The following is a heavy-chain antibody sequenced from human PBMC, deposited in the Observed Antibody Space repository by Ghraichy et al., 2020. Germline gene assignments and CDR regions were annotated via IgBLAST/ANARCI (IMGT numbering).Heavy chain of an antibody. D-gene: IGHD3-16*02. CDR3: ASLMITFGGVIAYFDY. V-gene: IGHV4-4*09. CDR2: IYTSGST. J-gene: IGHJ4*02. Sequence: SETLSLTCTVSGGSISSYYWSWIRQPPGKGLEWIGYIYTSGSTNYNPSLKSRVTISVDTSKNQFSLKLSSVTAADTAVYYCASLMITFGGVIAYFDYWGQGTLVTVSS. CDR1: GGSISSYY.